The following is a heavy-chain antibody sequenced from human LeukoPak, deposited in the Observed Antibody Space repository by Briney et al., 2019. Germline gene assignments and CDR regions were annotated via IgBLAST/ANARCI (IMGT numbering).Heavy chain of an antibody. CDR1: GFTFSSYW. CDR3: ARRTYYVILTGYPHFDY. CDR2: IKQDGSEK. D-gene: IGHD3-9*01. J-gene: IGHJ4*02. Sequence: GGSLRLSCAASGFTFSSYWISWVRQAPGKGLEWVANIKQDGSEKYYVDSVKGRFTISRDNAKNSLYLQMTSLRAEDTAVYYCARRTYYVILTGYPHFDYWGQGTLVTVSS. V-gene: IGHV3-7*03.